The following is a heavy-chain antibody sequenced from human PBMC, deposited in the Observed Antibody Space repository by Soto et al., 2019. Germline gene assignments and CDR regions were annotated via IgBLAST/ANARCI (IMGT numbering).Heavy chain of an antibody. D-gene: IGHD2-2*01. CDR2: IKSKTDGGTT. J-gene: IGHJ4*02. V-gene: IGHV3-15*06. Sequence: EVQLVESGGGLVKPGGSLRLSCAASGFTFSNAYMTWVRQAPGKGLEWVGRIKSKTDGGTTNYAAPMKGRFTISRDDSKNTLYLQMNSLKIEDSAVYHCPTDSSGGYAYDYWGQGTLVTVSS. CDR1: GFTFSNAY. CDR3: PTDSSGGYAYDY.